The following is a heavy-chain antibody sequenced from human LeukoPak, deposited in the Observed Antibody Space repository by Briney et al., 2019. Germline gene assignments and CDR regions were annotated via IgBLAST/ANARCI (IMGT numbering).Heavy chain of an antibody. CDR2: MNTNSGNT. V-gene: IGHV1-8*01. D-gene: IGHD3-10*01. Sequence: ASVKVSCKASGYSFTSYEINGVRQASAQGHEWMGWMNTNSGNTGLAQKFQGRVTMTINTSISKTYMELSSMTADDAAMYYCAREPLRGGAGSYLLDYWGQGTLVTVSS. J-gene: IGHJ4*02. CDR1: GYSFTSYE. CDR3: AREPLRGGAGSYLLDY.